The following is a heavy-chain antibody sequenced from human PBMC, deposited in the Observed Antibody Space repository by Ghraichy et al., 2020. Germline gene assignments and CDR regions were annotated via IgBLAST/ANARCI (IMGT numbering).Heavy chain of an antibody. CDR1: GYTFTSYW. V-gene: IGHV5-51*01. J-gene: IGHJ4*02. CDR2: IYPGDSDI. CDR3: ARHLNWKLIDY. Sequence: GESLNISCKGSGYTFTSYWIGWVRQMPGKGLEWMGMIYPGDSDIKYSPSFQGQVTMSADKSSSTAYLQWSSLKASDTAMYFCARHLNWKLIDYWGLGTLVTVSS. D-gene: IGHD1-1*01.